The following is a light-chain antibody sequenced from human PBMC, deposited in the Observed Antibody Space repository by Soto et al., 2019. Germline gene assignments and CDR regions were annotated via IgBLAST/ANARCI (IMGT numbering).Light chain of an antibody. CDR3: CSYADSNIYV. V-gene: IGLV2-11*01. CDR1: SSDVGGYNY. CDR2: DVS. Sequence: QSALTQPRSVSGSPGQSVTISCTGTSSDVGGYNYVSWYQQHPGKAPKLMIYDVSKRPSGVPDRFSASKSGNTASLTISGLQAEDEADYYCCSYADSNIYVFGTGTKLTVL. J-gene: IGLJ1*01.